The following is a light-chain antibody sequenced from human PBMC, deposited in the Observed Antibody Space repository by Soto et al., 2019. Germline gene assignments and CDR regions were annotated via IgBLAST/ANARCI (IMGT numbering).Light chain of an antibody. Sequence: EIVLTQSPGNLSLSPGEGATLSCRASQSVRLTYLAWYQQKPGQAPRLLIYSASSRASGTPDRFSGSRSGTDFALTINRQEPEDFSEYYSQQYSGQDMYTFGQGNKLEIK. J-gene: IGKJ2*01. CDR3: QQYSGQDMYT. V-gene: IGKV3-20*01. CDR1: QSVRLTY. CDR2: SAS.